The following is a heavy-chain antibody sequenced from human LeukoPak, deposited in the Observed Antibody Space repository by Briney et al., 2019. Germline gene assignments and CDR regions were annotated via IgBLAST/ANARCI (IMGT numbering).Heavy chain of an antibody. Sequence: KPGGSLRLSCAASGFTFSSYSMNWVRQAPGKGLEWVSSISSSSSYIYYADSVKGRFTISRDNAKNSLYLQMNSLRAEDTAVYYCARDFFLYGGNRRWGYWGQGTLVTVSS. CDR1: GFTFSSYS. CDR2: ISSSSSYI. J-gene: IGHJ4*02. D-gene: IGHD4-23*01. CDR3: ARDFFLYGGNRRWGY. V-gene: IGHV3-21*01.